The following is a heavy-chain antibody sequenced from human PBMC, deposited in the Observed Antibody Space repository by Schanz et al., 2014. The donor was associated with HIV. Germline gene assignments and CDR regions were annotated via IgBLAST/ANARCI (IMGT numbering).Heavy chain of an antibody. D-gene: IGHD3-9*01. J-gene: IGHJ4*02. V-gene: IGHV3-21*01. CDR1: GLTFSGYS. CDR3: VRDESQRTGYPTRFDF. Sequence: EVQLVESGGGLVKPGESLRLSCAGSGLTFSGYSMNWVRQAPGKGLEWVSSISSGSTYIFYADSVKGRFTISRDNSKNTLYLQMNSLRAEDTAFYYCVRDESQRTGYPTRFDFWGQGTLVTVSS. CDR2: ISSGSTYI.